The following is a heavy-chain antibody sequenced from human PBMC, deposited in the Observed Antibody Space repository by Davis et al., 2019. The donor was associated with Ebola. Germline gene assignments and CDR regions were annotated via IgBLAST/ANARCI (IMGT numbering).Heavy chain of an antibody. CDR2: INHSGST. V-gene: IGHV4-34*01. D-gene: IGHD3-3*01. CDR3: ARGSFSNFWSGYYPHYYYGMDV. Sequence: MPSETLSLTCAVYGGSFSGYYWSWIRQPPGKGLEWIGEINHSGSTNYNPSLKSRVTISVDTSKNQFSLKLSSVTAADTAVYYCARGSFSNFWSGYYPHYYYGMDVWGQATTVTVSS. CDR1: GGSFSGYY. J-gene: IGHJ6*02.